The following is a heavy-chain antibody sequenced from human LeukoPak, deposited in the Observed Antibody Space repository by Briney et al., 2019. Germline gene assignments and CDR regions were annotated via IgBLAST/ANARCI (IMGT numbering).Heavy chain of an antibody. CDR3: ARDVSGDSSSWYWFDP. V-gene: IGHV3-7*03. D-gene: IGHD6-13*01. CDR2: IKQDGREK. Sequence: GGSLRLSCAASGFTFSSYWMSWVRPAAGKGLDWVANIKQDGREKYYVDSVKGRFTISRDNAKNSLYLQMNSLRAEDTAVYYCARDVSGDSSSWYWFDPWGQGTLVTVSS. CDR1: GFTFSSYW. J-gene: IGHJ5*02.